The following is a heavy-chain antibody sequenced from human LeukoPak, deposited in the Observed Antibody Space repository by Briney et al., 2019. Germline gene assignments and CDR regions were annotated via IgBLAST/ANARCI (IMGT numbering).Heavy chain of an antibody. J-gene: IGHJ5*02. CDR3: AKVSDIVVVPAAIRFDP. V-gene: IGHV3-23*01. D-gene: IGHD2-2*02. CDR1: GFTFSNYA. Sequence: GGSLRLSCAASGFTFSNYAMNWVRQAPGKGLEWVSGISGSGGSTYYADSVRGRFTISRDNSKNTLYLQMNSLRAEDTAVYYCAKVSDIVVVPAAIRFDPWGQGTLVTVSS. CDR2: ISGSGGST.